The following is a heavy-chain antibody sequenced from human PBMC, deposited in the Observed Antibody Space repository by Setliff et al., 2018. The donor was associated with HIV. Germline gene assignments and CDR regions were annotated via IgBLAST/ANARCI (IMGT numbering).Heavy chain of an antibody. J-gene: IGHJ4*02. CDR2: RSTTGST. D-gene: IGHD2-2*01. CDR3: ARGFDYAQRPPLYYFDY. V-gene: IGHV4-4*09. Sequence: PSETLSLTCTVSGDSISSYFWSWIRQSPGKGLEWIGFRSTTGSTNYNPSLRSRVTISVDTSKNQFSLRLTSVTAADTAVCYCARGFDYAQRPPLYYFDYWGQGTLVTVSS. CDR1: GDSISSYF.